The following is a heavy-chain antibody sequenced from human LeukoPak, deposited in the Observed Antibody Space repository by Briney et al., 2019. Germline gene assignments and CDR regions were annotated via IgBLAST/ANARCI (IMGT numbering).Heavy chain of an antibody. Sequence: PGGSLRLSCAASGFTFSSYWMSWVRQAPGKGLEWVANIKQDGSEKYYVDSVKGRFTISRDNAKNSLYLQMNSLRAEDTAVYYCARYLGTYYYGSGTFDPWGQGTLVTVSS. J-gene: IGHJ5*02. V-gene: IGHV3-7*01. CDR3: ARYLGTYYYGSGTFDP. CDR2: IKQDGSEK. CDR1: GFTFSSYW. D-gene: IGHD3-10*01.